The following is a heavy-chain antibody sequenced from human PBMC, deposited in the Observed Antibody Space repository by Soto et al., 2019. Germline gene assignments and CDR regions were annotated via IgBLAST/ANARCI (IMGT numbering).Heavy chain of an antibody. CDR3: AKDGRGIFGVVSRLDD. CDR1: GFTFSSYG. Sequence: GGSLRLSCAASGFTFSSYGMHWVRQAPGKGLEWVAVISYDGSNKYYADSVKGRFTISRDNSKNTLYLQMNSLRAEDTAVYYCAKDGRGIFGVVSRLDDWGQGNLVTVSS. D-gene: IGHD3-3*01. V-gene: IGHV3-30*18. J-gene: IGHJ4*02. CDR2: ISYDGSNK.